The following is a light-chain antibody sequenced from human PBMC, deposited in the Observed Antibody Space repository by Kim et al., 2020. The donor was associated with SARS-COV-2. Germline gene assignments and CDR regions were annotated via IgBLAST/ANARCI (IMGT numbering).Light chain of an antibody. V-gene: IGKV1-16*01. CDR2: AAS. CDR1: QRIANN. J-gene: IGKJ1*01. CDR3: QQYAGYPLT. Sequence: SSVGDRVIITCRASQRIANNVAWFQQKPGKAPKSLVYAASSLESGVPSRFSGSGSGTDFILTISSLQPEDYATYYCQQYAGYPLTFGQGTKVDIK.